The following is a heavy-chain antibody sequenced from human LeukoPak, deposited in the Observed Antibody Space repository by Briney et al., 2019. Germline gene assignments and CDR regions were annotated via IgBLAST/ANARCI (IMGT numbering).Heavy chain of an antibody. CDR1: GFSISNDW. Sequence: PGGSLRLSCAASGFSISNDWMSWVRQAPGKGLEWVARVKSRSAGKTTDYAAPVKGRFTISRDDSKNTLYLQMNSLKTEDTAVYYCTLIQGWGSGSYYRDFWGQGTLVTVSS. CDR3: TLIQGWGSGSYYRDF. D-gene: IGHD3-10*01. J-gene: IGHJ4*02. CDR2: VKSRSAGKTT. V-gene: IGHV3-15*01.